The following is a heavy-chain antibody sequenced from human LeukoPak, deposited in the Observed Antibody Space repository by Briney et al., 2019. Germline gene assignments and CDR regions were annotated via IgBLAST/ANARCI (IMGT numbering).Heavy chain of an antibody. CDR1: GGSFSGYY. CDR2: INHSGSA. Sequence: SETLSLTCAVYGGSFSGYYWSWIRQSPGKGLEWIGDINHSGSANYNPSLKSRVTVSVDTSKSQFSLKLSSVTAADTAVYYCAREVELQAGVDAFDIWGQGTMVTVSS. J-gene: IGHJ3*02. D-gene: IGHD1-26*01. V-gene: IGHV4-34*01. CDR3: AREVELQAGVDAFDI.